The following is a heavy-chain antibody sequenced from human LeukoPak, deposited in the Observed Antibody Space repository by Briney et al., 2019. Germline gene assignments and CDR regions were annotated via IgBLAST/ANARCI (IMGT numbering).Heavy chain of an antibody. CDR1: GFTVSSNC. Sequence: GGSLRLSCAASGFTVSSNCMSWVRQAPGKGLEWVSVNYSGGSTYYADSVKGRFTISRDNSKNTLYLQMNSLRAEDTAVYYCAREGSELGDWAFDIWGQGTMVTVSS. J-gene: IGHJ3*02. CDR3: AREGSELGDWAFDI. V-gene: IGHV3-66*01. D-gene: IGHD3-16*01. CDR2: NYSGGST.